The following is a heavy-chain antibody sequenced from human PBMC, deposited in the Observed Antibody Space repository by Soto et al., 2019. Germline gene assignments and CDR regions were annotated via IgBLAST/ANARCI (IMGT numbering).Heavy chain of an antibody. V-gene: IGHV3-23*01. D-gene: IGHD1-1*01. Sequence: GGSLRLSCVASGFSISRNAIYWCGQSPGKGLEWVSGISERGDTTHYADSVKGRFTISRDTSKNTLYLQLNTLRADDTAVYYCAKDKPGTTSFDYWGQGTLVTVSS. J-gene: IGHJ4*02. CDR1: GFSISRNA. CDR2: ISERGDTT. CDR3: AKDKPGTTSFDY.